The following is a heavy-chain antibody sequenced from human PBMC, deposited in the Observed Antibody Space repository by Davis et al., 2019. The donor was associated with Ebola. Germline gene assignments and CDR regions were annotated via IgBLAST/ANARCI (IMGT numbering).Heavy chain of an antibody. Sequence: MPSETLSLTCTVSGGSISSSSYYWGWIRQPPGKGLEWIGYIYYSGSTNYNPSLKSRVTISVDTTKNQFSLKLSSVTAADTAVYYCAGTPPSITARFFDYWGQGTLVTVSS. CDR1: GGSISSSSYY. J-gene: IGHJ4*02. D-gene: IGHD6-6*01. CDR2: IYYSGST. V-gene: IGHV4-61*05. CDR3: AGTPPSITARFFDY.